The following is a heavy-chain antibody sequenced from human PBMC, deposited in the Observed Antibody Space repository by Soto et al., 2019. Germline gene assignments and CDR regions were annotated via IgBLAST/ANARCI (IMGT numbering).Heavy chain of an antibody. Sequence: GGSLRLSCAVSGFTVSSTYMSWVRQAPGKGLEWVSIIYSGGNTYYADSVKGRFTISRDNSKNTLYLQMNSLRAEDTAVYYCVREDGHNYSPPLGYWGQGTLVTLSS. CDR1: GFTVSSTY. CDR2: IYSGGNT. D-gene: IGHD1-1*01. J-gene: IGHJ4*02. CDR3: VREDGHNYSPPLGY. V-gene: IGHV3-53*01.